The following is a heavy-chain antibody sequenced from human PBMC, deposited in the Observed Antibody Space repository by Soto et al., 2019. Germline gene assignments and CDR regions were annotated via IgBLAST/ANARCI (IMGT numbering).Heavy chain of an antibody. D-gene: IGHD6-19*01. CDR1: GYTLTELS. CDR3: ATGRAVAGYYYYYYMDV. CDR2: FDPEDGET. Sequence: GASVKVSCKVSGYTLTELSVHWVRQAPGKGLEWMGGFDPEDGETIYAQKFQGRVTMTEDTSTDTAYMELSSLRSEDTAVYYCATGRAVAGYYYYYYMDVWGKGTTVTVSS. J-gene: IGHJ6*03. V-gene: IGHV1-24*01.